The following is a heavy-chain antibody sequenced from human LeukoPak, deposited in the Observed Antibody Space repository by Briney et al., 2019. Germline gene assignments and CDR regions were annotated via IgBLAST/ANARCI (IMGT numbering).Heavy chain of an antibody. D-gene: IGHD3-10*01. CDR1: GYTFTGYY. J-gene: IGHJ4*02. V-gene: IGHV1-2*02. Sequence: GASVKVSCKASGYTFTGYYMHWVRQAPGQGLEWMGWINPNSGGTNYAQKFQGRVTMTRDTSISTAYMELSSLRSEDTAVYYCARAPRGFGEFYCGYWGQGTLVTVSS. CDR2: INPNSGGT. CDR3: ARAPRGFGEFYCGY.